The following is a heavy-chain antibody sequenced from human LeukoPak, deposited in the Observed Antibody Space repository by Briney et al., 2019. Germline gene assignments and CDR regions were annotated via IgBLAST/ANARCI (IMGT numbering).Heavy chain of an antibody. Sequence: PSETLSLTCTVSGGSTSSSSYYWGWIRQPPGKGLEWIENIYYTGRTYYNPSLKSRVTISVDTSKNQFSLKLSSVSAADTAVYYCARLYYYDSSGPPLWGQGTLVTVSS. CDR1: GGSTSSSSYY. V-gene: IGHV4-39*01. CDR2: IYYTGRT. J-gene: IGHJ4*02. D-gene: IGHD3-22*01. CDR3: ARLYYYDSSGPPL.